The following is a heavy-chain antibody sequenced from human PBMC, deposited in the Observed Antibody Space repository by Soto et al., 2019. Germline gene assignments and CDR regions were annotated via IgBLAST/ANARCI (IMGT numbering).Heavy chain of an antibody. D-gene: IGHD1-7*01. CDR3: ARATRYSWNYVMY. CDR2: VSAYNGNT. V-gene: IGHV1-18*01. Sequence: QVQLVQSGAEVKKPGASVKVSCKASGYTFSNDAITWVRQAPGQGLEWMGWVSAYNGNTNYAQKFKGRVTMTTDTSTSTTYMEISSLGYDATDVYFCARATRYSWNYVMYCGQRPLVTVSS. J-gene: IGHJ4*02. CDR1: GYTFSNDA.